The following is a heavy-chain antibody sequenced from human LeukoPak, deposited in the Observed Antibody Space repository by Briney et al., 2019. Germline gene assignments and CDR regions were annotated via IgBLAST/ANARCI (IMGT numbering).Heavy chain of an antibody. CDR3: ARIIGERYFDWLSPYYFDY. CDR2: IYYSGST. J-gene: IGHJ4*02. CDR1: GGSISSYY. V-gene: IGHV4-59*01. D-gene: IGHD3-9*01. Sequence: PSETLSLTCTASGGSISSYYWSWIRQPPGKGLEWIGYIYYSGSTNYNPSLKSRVTISVDTSKNQFSLKLSSVTAADTAVYYCARIIGERYFDWLSPYYFDYWGQGTLVTVSS.